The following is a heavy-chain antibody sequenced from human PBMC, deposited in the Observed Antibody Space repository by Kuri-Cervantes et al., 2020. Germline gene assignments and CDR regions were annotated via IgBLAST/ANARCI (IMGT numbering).Heavy chain of an antibody. Sequence: SETLSLTCAVYGGSFSDYYWSWIRQPPGKGLEWIGEINHSGSTNYNPSLKSRVTISVDTSRNQFSLKLSSVTAADTAVYYCARERRITMVRGVHDWFDPWGQGTLVTVSS. CDR1: GGSFSDYY. J-gene: IGHJ5*02. CDR3: ARERRITMVRGVHDWFDP. D-gene: IGHD3-10*01. V-gene: IGHV4-34*01. CDR2: INHSGST.